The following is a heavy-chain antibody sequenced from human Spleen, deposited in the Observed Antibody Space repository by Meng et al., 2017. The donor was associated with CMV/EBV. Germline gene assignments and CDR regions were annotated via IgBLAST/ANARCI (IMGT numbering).Heavy chain of an antibody. V-gene: IGHV3-21*01. CDR1: GFTFSSYS. D-gene: IGHD5-18*01. CDR3: ARQKSGYSYGHPSYYFDY. CDR2: ISSSSSYI. Sequence: LSLTCAASGFTFSSYSMNWVRQAPGKGLEWVSSISSSSSYIYYADSVKGRFTISRDNAKNSLYLQMNSLRAEDTAVYYCARQKSGYSYGHPSYYFDYWGQGTLVTVSS. J-gene: IGHJ4*02.